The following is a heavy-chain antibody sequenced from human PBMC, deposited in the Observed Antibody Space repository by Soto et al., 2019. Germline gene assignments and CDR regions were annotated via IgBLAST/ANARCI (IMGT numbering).Heavy chain of an antibody. Sequence: XATLSLTFSVSGTSIRGYYWTWIRQPPGKGLEWIGYIYYTGTTKYNPSLKSRVTISVDTSKNQFSLRLNSVTAADTAVYYCAREVSSFGSNHFDSWGQGALVTVSS. CDR2: IYYTGTT. CDR1: GTSIRGYY. V-gene: IGHV4-59*01. CDR3: AREVSSFGSNHFDS. J-gene: IGHJ4*02. D-gene: IGHD3-10*01.